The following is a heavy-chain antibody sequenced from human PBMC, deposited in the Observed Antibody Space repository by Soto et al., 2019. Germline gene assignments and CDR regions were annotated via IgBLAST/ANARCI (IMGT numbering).Heavy chain of an antibody. J-gene: IGHJ4*02. Sequence: GGSLRLSCAASGFTFSSYGMHWVRQAPGKGLEWVAVISNDGSNKYYADSGKGRFTSSRDNSKNTLYLRMNSLRAADTAVYYCATSMVRGVMSDYWGQGTLVTVSS. CDR3: ATSMVRGVMSDY. CDR1: GFTFSSYG. CDR2: ISNDGSNK. V-gene: IGHV3-30*03. D-gene: IGHD3-10*01.